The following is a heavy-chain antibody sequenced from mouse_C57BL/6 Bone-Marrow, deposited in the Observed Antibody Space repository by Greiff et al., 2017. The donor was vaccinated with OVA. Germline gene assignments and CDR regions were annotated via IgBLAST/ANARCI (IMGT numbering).Heavy chain of an antibody. D-gene: IGHD2-12*01. CDR2: IHPNSGST. J-gene: IGHJ1*03. CDR1: GYTFTSYC. CDR3: GSYYWYFDV. Sequence: QVQLQQPGAELVKPGASVKLSCKASGYTFTSYCMHWVKQRPGQGLEWIGMIHPNSGSTNYNEKFKSKATLTVDKSSSTAYMKLSSLTSEDSAVYYCGSYYWYFDVGGTGTAATV. V-gene: IGHV1-64*01.